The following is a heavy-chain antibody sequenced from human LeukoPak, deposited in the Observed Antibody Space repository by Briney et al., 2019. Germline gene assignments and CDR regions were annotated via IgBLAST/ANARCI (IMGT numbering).Heavy chain of an antibody. CDR1: GNYW. CDR2: INSDGSWT. Sequence: TGGSLRLSCAASGNYWMHWVRQVPGKGLVWVSHINSDGSWTSYADSVKGRFTISKDNAKNTVYLQMNSLRAEDTAVYYCATSTGDYWGQGILVTVSS. V-gene: IGHV3-74*01. J-gene: IGHJ4*02. CDR3: ATSTGDY. D-gene: IGHD7-27*01.